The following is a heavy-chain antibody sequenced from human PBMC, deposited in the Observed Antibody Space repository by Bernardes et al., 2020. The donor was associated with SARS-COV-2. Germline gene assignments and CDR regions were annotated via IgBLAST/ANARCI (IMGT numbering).Heavy chain of an antibody. CDR3: ARGDKRITRHFDY. J-gene: IGHJ4*02. CDR1: GFTFSDYT. D-gene: IGHD3-16*01. CDR2: ISYNSYSI. V-gene: IGHV3-21*01. Sequence: GGSLRPSCSASGFTFSDYTINWVRQAPGKGLEWVSSISYNSYSIYYADSVEGRFTISRDNAKNSLYLQMNNLRAEDTALYYCARGDKRITRHFDYWGQGTLVTVSS.